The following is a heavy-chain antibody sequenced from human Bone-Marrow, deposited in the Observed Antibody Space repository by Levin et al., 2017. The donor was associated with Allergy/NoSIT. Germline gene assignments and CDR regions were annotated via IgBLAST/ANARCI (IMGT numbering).Heavy chain of an antibody. CDR2: IYYSGST. V-gene: IGHV4-59*01. J-gene: IGHJ6*03. D-gene: IGHD3-3*01. CDR1: GGSISSYY. CDR3: ARGSFWSGYYPLGDYYMDV. Sequence: SETLSLTCTVSGGSISSYYWSWIRQPPGKGLEWIGYIYYSGSTNYNPSLKSRVTISVDTSKNQFSLKLSSVTAADTAVYYCARGSFWSGYYPLGDYYMDVWGKGTTVTVSS.